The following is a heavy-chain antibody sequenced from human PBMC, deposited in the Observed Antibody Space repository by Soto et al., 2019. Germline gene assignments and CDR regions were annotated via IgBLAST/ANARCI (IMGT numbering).Heavy chain of an antibody. D-gene: IGHD5-18*01. CDR3: ARAQGLYTYGNSADY. CDR2: IAYDGSNK. Sequence: GGSLILSCAAAGFTFSNYAMGWVRQAQGEGLEWVAVIAYDGSNKYYADSVKGRFTISRDNSKNTLYLQMDSLRAEDTAVYYCARAQGLYTYGNSADYWGQGTLVTVSS. J-gene: IGHJ4*02. CDR1: GFTFSNYA. V-gene: IGHV3-30-3*01.